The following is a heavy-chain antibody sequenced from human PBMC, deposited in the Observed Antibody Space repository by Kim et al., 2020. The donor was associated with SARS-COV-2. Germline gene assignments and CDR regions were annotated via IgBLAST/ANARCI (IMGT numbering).Heavy chain of an antibody. CDR2: ISYAGNT. D-gene: IGHD6-19*01. CDR3: ARPGGPIGWYYFDY. CDR1: GGFISSDTYY. V-gene: IGHV4-39*01. Sequence: SETLSLTCSVSGGFISSDTYYWAWIRQPPGKGLEWIGSISYAGNTYYNPSLKSRVTISADTSKNQFSLNLASVTAADTAVYYCARPGGPIGWYYFDYWGQGTLVTVSS. J-gene: IGHJ4*02.